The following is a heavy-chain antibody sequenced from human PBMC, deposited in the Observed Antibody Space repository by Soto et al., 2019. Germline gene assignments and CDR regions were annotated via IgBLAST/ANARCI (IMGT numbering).Heavy chain of an antibody. CDR1: VGSMSFYS. V-gene: IGHV4-59*01. Sequence: SGALSVSCAFSVGSMSFYSWAWLRQSPGRGLESISYISYSGRTYYNPSLTSRVSISADTSKNQFSLRMNSMIDADTAVDYCARADPDASFGYWGQGTMVTVSS. J-gene: IGHJ4*02. CDR3: ARADPDASFGY. CDR2: ISYSGRT.